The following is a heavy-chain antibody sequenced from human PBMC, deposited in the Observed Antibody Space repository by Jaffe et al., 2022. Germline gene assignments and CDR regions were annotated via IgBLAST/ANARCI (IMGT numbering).Heavy chain of an antibody. CDR1: GFTFSLYW. J-gene: IGHJ4*02. D-gene: IGHD3-22*01. V-gene: IGHV3-74*01. CDR2: VSDAGSET. Sequence: EVQLAESGGGLVQPGGSLRLSCAASGFTFSLYWMHWVRQAPGKGLVWVSRVSDAGSETSYADSVKGRFTISRDNVKNTLYLQMNGLRAEDTAVYYCARDPHYYDTSGSDYFDYWGQGTLVTVSS. CDR3: ARDPHYYDTSGSDYFDY.